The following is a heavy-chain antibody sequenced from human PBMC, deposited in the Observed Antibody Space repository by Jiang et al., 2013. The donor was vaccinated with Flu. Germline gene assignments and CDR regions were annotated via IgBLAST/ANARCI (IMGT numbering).Heavy chain of an antibody. CDR1: GFTFSDFH. CDR2: ISGLGTTS. D-gene: IGHD6-19*01. CDR3: AREREQWPSDSDY. J-gene: IGHJ4*02. V-gene: IGHV3-11*01. Sequence: VQLVESGGDSVKPGESLRLSCATSGFTFSDFHMSWIRQAPGKGLEWLSYISGLGTTSYYADSVRGRFTISRDNDKASLYLQMDDLRVEDTALYYCAREREQWPSDSDYWGQGTLGHRLL.